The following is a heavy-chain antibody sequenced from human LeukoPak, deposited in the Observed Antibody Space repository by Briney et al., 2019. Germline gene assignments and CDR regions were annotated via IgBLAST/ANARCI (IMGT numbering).Heavy chain of an antibody. V-gene: IGHV3-13*01. Sequence: GGSLRLSCAASGFTFSSYDMHWVRQAAGKGLEWVSVIGTAGDSYYPGSAKRRFTISSENAKNSLYLQMNSLRAGDTAVYYCVRGGSSGYWSLTDFDYWGQGTLVTVSS. D-gene: IGHD3-22*01. J-gene: IGHJ4*02. CDR1: GFTFSSYD. CDR3: VRGGSSGYWSLTDFDY. CDR2: IGTAGDS.